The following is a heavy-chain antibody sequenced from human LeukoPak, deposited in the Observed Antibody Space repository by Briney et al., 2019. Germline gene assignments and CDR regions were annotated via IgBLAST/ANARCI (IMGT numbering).Heavy chain of an antibody. Sequence: GASVKVSCKASGYTFTGYYMHWVRQAPGQGLEWMGRINPNSGGTNYAQKFQGRVTMTRDTSITTAYMELSRLRSDDTAVYYCASSSFYDNSGYYPWGQGTLVTVSS. CDR3: ASSSFYDNSGYYP. V-gene: IGHV1-2*06. J-gene: IGHJ5*02. CDR2: INPNSGGT. D-gene: IGHD3-22*01. CDR1: GYTFTGYY.